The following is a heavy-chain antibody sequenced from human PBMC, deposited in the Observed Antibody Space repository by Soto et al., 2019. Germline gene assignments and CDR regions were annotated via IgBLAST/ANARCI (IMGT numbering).Heavy chain of an antibody. Sequence: GGSLRLSCVASGFSISTHALTWVRQAPGKGLEWVSSFSGRSGDTYYAASVKGRFTISGDSSKNTVILQMNNLRADDTALYYCARDSSAWPNYFDSWGQGIRVTVSS. J-gene: IGHJ4*02. CDR1: GFSISTHA. CDR2: FSGRSGDT. CDR3: ARDSSAWPNYFDS. V-gene: IGHV3-23*01. D-gene: IGHD6-19*01.